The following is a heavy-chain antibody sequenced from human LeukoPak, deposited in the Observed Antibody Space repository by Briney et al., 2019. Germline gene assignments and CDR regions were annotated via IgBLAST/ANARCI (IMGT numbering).Heavy chain of an antibody. CDR3: ARVPYYYDSSGYYLVGYYYYYMDV. Sequence: GGSLRLSCAASGFTFSSYWMSWVRQAPGKGLEWVANIKQDGSEKYYVDSVKGRFTISRDNAKNSLYLQMNSLRAEDTAVYYCARVPYYYDSSGYYLVGYYYYYMDVWGKGTTVTISS. CDR1: GFTFSSYW. CDR2: IKQDGSEK. V-gene: IGHV3-7*01. J-gene: IGHJ6*03. D-gene: IGHD3-22*01.